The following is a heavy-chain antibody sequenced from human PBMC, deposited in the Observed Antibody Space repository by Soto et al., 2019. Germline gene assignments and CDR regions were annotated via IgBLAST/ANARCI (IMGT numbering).Heavy chain of an antibody. D-gene: IGHD3-16*01. CDR1: GGSISSGGYY. J-gene: IGHJ5*02. CDR2: IYYSGST. CDR3: AREKSSDYLSDWFDP. V-gene: IGHV4-31*03. Sequence: QVQLQESGPGLVKPSQTLSLTCTVSGGSISSGGYYWSWIRQHPGKGLEWIGYIYYSGSTYYNPSLKSRVTISVDTSKNQFSLKLSSVTAADTAVYYCAREKSSDYLSDWFDPWGQGTLVTVSS.